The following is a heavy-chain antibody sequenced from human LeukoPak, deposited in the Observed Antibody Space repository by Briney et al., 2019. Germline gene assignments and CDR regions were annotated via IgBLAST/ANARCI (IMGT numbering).Heavy chain of an antibody. J-gene: IGHJ6*03. CDR1: GFTFSSNA. CDR2: ISGSGGST. Sequence: GGSLRLSCAASGFTFSSNAMSWVRQAPGKGLEWVSGISGSGGSTYYADSVKGRFTISRDNSKNTVHLLMNSLKAEDTAVYYSAKTELVMNYYYYVNVWGKGTTVTVSS. CDR3: AKTELVMNYYYYVNV. V-gene: IGHV3-23*01. D-gene: IGHD2-21*01.